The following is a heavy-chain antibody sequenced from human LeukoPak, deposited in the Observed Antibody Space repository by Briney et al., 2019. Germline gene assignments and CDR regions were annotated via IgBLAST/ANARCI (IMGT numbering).Heavy chain of an antibody. Sequence: ASVKVSCKASGYTFTGYYMHWVRQAPGQGLEWMEWINPNSGGTNYAQKFQGRVTMTRDTSISTAYMELSRLRSDDTAVYYCARGPVRGVIIYYFDYWGQGTLVTVSS. CDR3: ARGPVRGVIIYYFDY. CDR1: GYTFTGYY. J-gene: IGHJ4*02. CDR2: INPNSGGT. D-gene: IGHD3-10*01. V-gene: IGHV1-2*02.